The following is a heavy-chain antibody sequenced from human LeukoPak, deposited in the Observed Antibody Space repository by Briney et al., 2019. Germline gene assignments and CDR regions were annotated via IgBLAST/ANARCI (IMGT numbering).Heavy chain of an antibody. CDR2: IYYSGST. D-gene: IGHD6-13*01. V-gene: IGHV4-30-4*01. CDR3: ARGIKGTGSSWYFSDY. Sequence: SETLSLTCTVSGGSISSGDYYWSWIRQPPGKGLEWIGYIYYSGSTYYNPSLKSRVTISVDTSKNQFSLKLSSVTAADSAVYYCARGIKGTGSSWYFSDYWGQGTLVTVSS. CDR1: GGSISSGDYY. J-gene: IGHJ4*02.